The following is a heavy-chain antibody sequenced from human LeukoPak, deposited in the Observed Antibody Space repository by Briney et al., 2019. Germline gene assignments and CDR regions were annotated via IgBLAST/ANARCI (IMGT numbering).Heavy chain of an antibody. Sequence: PGGSLRLSCAASRFTFSSYSMNWVRQAPGKGLEWVSYISSSSSTIYYADSVKGRFTISRDNAKNSLYLQMNSLRAEDTAVYYCARVPLYYDYSNYYFDYWGQGILVTVSS. J-gene: IGHJ4*02. CDR3: ARVPLYYDYSNYYFDY. CDR1: RFTFSSYS. V-gene: IGHV3-48*01. D-gene: IGHD4-11*01. CDR2: ISSSSSTI.